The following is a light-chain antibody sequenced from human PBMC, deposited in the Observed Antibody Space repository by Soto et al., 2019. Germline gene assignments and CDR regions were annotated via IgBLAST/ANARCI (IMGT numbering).Light chain of an antibody. CDR2: WAY. CDR3: QQYCVRPWT. Sequence: DIVMTQSPDSLSVSLGERATINCESSQSVLYISNNKHCLAWYQQKPGQPPKLLIYWAYIRESGVPDRFSGGGSGTDFTLTISDLQAEDVAVYYCQQYCVRPWTFGQGTKVEIK. J-gene: IGKJ1*01. V-gene: IGKV4-1*01. CDR1: QSVLYISNNKHC.